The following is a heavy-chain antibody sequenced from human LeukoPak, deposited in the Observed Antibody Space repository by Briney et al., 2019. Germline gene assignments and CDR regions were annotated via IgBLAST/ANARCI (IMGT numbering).Heavy chain of an antibody. D-gene: IGHD6-13*01. CDR2: IYYSGST. CDR1: GGGISSVGYY. J-gene: IGHJ4*02. CDR3: ARALYSSSWPFDY. V-gene: IGHV4-31*03. Sequence: PSETLSLTCTVSGGGISSVGYYWSWIRQHPGKGLEWIGYIYYSGSTYYNPSLKSRVTISVDTSKNQFSLKLSSVTAADTAVYYCARALYSSSWPFDYWGQGTLVTVSS.